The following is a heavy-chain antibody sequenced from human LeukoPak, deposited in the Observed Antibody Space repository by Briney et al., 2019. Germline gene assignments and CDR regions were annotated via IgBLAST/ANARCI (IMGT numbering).Heavy chain of an antibody. CDR3: ARPMSPRPPRAFDI. Sequence: SETLSLTCAVYGGSFIGFHWNWIRHPPGKGLEWIGDINHSGSTNYNPSLTSRVTISVDPSKNQFSLNLTSVTAADTALYYCARPMSPRPPRAFDIWGRGTMVTVSS. V-gene: IGHV4-34*01. CDR1: GGSFIGFH. J-gene: IGHJ3*02. CDR2: INHSGST. D-gene: IGHD3-10*02.